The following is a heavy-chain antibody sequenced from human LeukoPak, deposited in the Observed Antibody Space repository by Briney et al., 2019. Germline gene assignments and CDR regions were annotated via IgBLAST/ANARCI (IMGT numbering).Heavy chain of an antibody. CDR2: INPNSGGT. D-gene: IGHD1-26*01. CDR3: ASYSGSYSAHDYYYYMDV. V-gene: IGHV1-2*02. J-gene: IGHJ6*03. Sequence: ASVKVSCKASGYTFTGYYMHWVRQAPGQGLEWMGWINPNSGGTNYAQRFKGRVTMTRDTSISTAYMELSRLRSDDTAVYYCASYSGSYSAHDYYYYMDVWGKGTTVTVSS. CDR1: GYTFTGYY.